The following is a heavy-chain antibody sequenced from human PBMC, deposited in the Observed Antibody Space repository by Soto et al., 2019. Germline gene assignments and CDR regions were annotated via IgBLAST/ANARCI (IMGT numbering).Heavy chain of an antibody. CDR1: GGTFSSYA. Sequence: QVQLVQSGAEVKKPGSSVKVSCKASGGTFSSYAISWVRQAPGQGLEWMGGIIPIFGTANYAQKFQGRVTITADDSTSTAYMELSSLSSEDTAVYYCARGYYYGSGSHFYGMDVWGQGTTVTVSS. D-gene: IGHD3-10*01. CDR2: IIPIFGTA. CDR3: ARGYYYGSGSHFYGMDV. V-gene: IGHV1-69*01. J-gene: IGHJ6*02.